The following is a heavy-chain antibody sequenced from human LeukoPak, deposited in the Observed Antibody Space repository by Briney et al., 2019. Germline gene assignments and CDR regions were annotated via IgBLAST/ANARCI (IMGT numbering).Heavy chain of an antibody. J-gene: IGHJ3*02. Sequence: GGSLRLSCAASGFTFSSYEMNWVRQAPGKGLEWVSYISSSGSTIYYADSVKGRFTISRDNAKNSLYLQMNSLRAEDTALYYCAREDGAKAAFDIWGQGTMVTVSS. CDR1: GFTFSSYE. D-gene: IGHD1-26*01. CDR3: AREDGAKAAFDI. CDR2: ISSSGSTI. V-gene: IGHV3-48*03.